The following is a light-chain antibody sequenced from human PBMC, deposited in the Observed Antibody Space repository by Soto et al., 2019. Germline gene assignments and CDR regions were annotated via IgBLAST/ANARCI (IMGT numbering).Light chain of an antibody. V-gene: IGKV3-15*01. CDR3: QRYDNRPGT. Sequence: EVVMTQSPATLSVSPGERATLSCRASQSVSSHLAWYQHKPGQPPRHLLYGASIRLSGIPARFSGSGSGTEFTLTINSLQSEDFAVYYCQRYDNRPGTFGQGTKVEIK. J-gene: IGKJ1*01. CDR1: QSVSSH. CDR2: GAS.